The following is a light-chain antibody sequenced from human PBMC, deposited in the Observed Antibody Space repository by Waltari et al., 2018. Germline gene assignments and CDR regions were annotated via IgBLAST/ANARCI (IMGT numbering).Light chain of an antibody. CDR1: ALPKKY. CDR3: YSTDSSGLGV. Sequence: SDELTQPPSVSVSPGQTARITCSGDALPKKYAHWYQQKSGQAPVVVIYEDNKRPSEIPERFSGSSSGTMATLTIRGAQVEDEADYYCYSTDSSGLGVFGTGTKVTVL. V-gene: IGLV3-10*01. CDR2: EDN. J-gene: IGLJ1*01.